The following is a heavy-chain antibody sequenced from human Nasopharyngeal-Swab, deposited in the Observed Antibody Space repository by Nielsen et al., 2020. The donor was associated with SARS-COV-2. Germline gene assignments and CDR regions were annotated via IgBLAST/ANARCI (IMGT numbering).Heavy chain of an antibody. D-gene: IGHD5-12*01. V-gene: IGHV3-11*04. Sequence: SLKISCAASGFTFGDYYMSWIRQAPGKGLEWISYISRSGRTIYHADSVKGRFSISRDNAKNSLYLQMNSLRAEDTAVYYCARDPVASILGDWFDPWGQGTLATVSS. CDR2: ISRSGRTI. J-gene: IGHJ5*02. CDR1: GFTFGDYY. CDR3: ARDPVASILGDWFDP.